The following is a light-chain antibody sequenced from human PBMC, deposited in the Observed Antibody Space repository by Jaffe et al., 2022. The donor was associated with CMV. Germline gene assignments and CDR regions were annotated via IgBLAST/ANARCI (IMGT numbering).Light chain of an antibody. V-gene: IGKV3-20*01. CDR3: QQYGSSPPMYT. CDR1: QSVSSTY. Sequence: EIVLTQSPGTLSLSPGERATLSCRASQSVSSTYLIWYQQKPGQAPRLLIYGASTRATGIPDRFSGSGSGTDFTLTISRLEPEDFAVYYCQQYGSSPPMYTFGQGTNLEIK. CDR2: GAS. J-gene: IGKJ2*01.